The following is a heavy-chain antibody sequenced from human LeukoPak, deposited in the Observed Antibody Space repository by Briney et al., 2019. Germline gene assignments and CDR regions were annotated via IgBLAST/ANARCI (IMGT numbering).Heavy chain of an antibody. V-gene: IGHV4-34*01. CDR2: INHSGST. D-gene: IGHD3-10*01. CDR3: ARRRVTMVRGVNPENWFDP. J-gene: IGHJ5*02. Sequence: SETLSLTCTVSGGSISSDYWSWIRQPDGKGLEWIGEINHSGSTNYNPSLESRVAISVDTSKNQFSLKLSSVTAADTAVYYCARRRVTMVRGVNPENWFDPWGQGTLVTVSS. CDR1: GGSISSDY.